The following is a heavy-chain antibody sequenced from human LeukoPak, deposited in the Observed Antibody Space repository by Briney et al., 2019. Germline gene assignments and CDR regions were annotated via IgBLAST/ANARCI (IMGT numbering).Heavy chain of an antibody. Sequence: SVKVSCKASGGTFSSYAISWVRQAPGQGLEWMGRIIPIFGTANYAQKFQGRVTITTDECTSTAYMELSSLRSEDTAVYYCARWLQFGAEGWFDPWGQGTLVTVSS. D-gene: IGHD5-24*01. J-gene: IGHJ5*02. V-gene: IGHV1-69*05. CDR3: ARWLQFGAEGWFDP. CDR2: IIPIFGTA. CDR1: GGTFSSYA.